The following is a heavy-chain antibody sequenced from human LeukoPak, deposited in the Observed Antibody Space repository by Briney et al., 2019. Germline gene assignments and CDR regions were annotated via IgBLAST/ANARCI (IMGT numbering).Heavy chain of an antibody. Sequence: GGSLRLSCAASGFTVSSNYMSWVRQAPGKGLEWVSVIYSGGSTYYADSVKGRFTISRDNPKNTLYLQMNSLRAEDTAVYFCAKRGVVIRVILVGFHKAAYYFDSWGQGALVTVSS. CDR1: GFTVSSNY. D-gene: IGHD3-22*01. CDR2: IYSGGST. J-gene: IGHJ4*02. V-gene: IGHV3-53*01. CDR3: AKRGVVIRVILVGFHKAAYYFDS.